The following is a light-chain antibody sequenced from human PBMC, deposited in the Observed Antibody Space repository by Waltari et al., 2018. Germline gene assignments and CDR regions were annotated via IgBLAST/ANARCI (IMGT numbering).Light chain of an antibody. CDR1: QSVGRS. Sequence: EIVLTQSPGTLSLSPGERATLSCRASQSVGRSLAWYQQIPGQAPRLLIYGASSRATGIPDSFSGSGAGTDFSLTISRLEPEDFAVYFCQHYVRLPATFGQGTKVAI. CDR3: QHYVRLPAT. J-gene: IGKJ1*01. CDR2: GAS. V-gene: IGKV3-20*01.